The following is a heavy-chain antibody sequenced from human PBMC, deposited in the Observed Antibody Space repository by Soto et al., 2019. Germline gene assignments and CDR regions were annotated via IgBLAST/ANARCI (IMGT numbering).Heavy chain of an antibody. CDR1: GFSFSSSW. V-gene: IGHV3-7*01. CDR3: GRDPYYGAIDY. CDR2: IKKDGTEI. J-gene: IGHJ4*02. D-gene: IGHD3-10*01. Sequence: EVQLMESGGGLVQPGGSLRLSCVTSGFSFSSSWMAWVRQAPGKGLEWVADIKKDGTEINYVDSVKGRVTISRDNAMNSLYLQMDSLRVGDTAVYYCGRDPYYGAIDYWGLGTQVIVSS.